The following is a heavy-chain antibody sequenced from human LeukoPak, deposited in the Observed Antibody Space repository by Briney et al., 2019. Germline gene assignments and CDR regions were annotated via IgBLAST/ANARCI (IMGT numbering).Heavy chain of an antibody. Sequence: PSETLSLTCTVSGGSISSYYWSWIRQPPGKGLEWIGHMYYRGSTSHNPSLKSRVTLSIDTSKNQFSLKLSSVTAADTAVYYCARQGGNGSPWADWGQGTLVTVSS. V-gene: IGHV4-59*08. D-gene: IGHD4-23*01. CDR3: ARQGGNGSPWAD. CDR2: MYYRGST. CDR1: GGSISSYY. J-gene: IGHJ4*02.